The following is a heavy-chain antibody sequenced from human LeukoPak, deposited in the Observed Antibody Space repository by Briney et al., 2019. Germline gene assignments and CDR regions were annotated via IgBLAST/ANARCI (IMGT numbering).Heavy chain of an antibody. V-gene: IGHV1-2*02. D-gene: IGHD3-10*02. Sequence: ASAKDSCKASGYTFTGYYIHWVRQAPGQGLEWMGWINPNGDGTNNAQKFQGGVTMTSDTSISTAYIELSRLRSDDTAFYYCSRDLNVYPYYFDFWGQGTLVTVSS. CDR2: INPNGDGT. CDR3: SRDLNVYPYYFDF. CDR1: GYTFTGYY. J-gene: IGHJ4*02.